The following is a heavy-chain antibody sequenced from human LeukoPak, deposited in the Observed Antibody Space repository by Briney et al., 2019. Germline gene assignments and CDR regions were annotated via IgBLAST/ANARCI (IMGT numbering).Heavy chain of an antibody. CDR2: ISSSSSTI. CDR1: GFTFSSYS. J-gene: IGHJ4*02. Sequence: RTGGSLRLSCAASGFTFSSYSMNWVRQAPGKGLEWVSYISSSSSTIYYADSVKGRFTISRDNAKNSLYLQMNSLRAEDTAVYYCAREANTAMAVYYFDYWGQGTLVTVSS. D-gene: IGHD5-18*01. CDR3: AREANTAMAVYYFDY. V-gene: IGHV3-48*01.